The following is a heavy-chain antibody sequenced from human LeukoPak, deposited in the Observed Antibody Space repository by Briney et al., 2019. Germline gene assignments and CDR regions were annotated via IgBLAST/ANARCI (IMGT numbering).Heavy chain of an antibody. Sequence: GGSLRLSCAAPAFTFTGSARHWVLQASGKGQEWVGRNRSNANSYATAYAGSVKGRFTISRDDSKNTAYLQMNSLKTEDTAVYYCTRHFSSGAYWGQGTLVTVSS. J-gene: IGHJ4*02. CDR1: AFTFTGSA. D-gene: IGHD2-15*01. V-gene: IGHV3-73*01. CDR2: NRSNANSYAT. CDR3: TRHFSSGAY.